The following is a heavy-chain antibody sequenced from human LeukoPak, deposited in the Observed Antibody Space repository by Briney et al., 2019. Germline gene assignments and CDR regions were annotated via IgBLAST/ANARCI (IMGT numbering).Heavy chain of an antibody. D-gene: IGHD2-2*03. Sequence: GGSLRPSCAASGFTFSSYAMTWVRQAPGKGLEWVSTISGSGTSTYYADSVKGRFTISRDNSKNTPYLQMNSLRGEDTAVYHCAKTISGYCSTTSCLNWFDPWGQGTLVTVSS. V-gene: IGHV3-23*01. CDR1: GFTFSSYA. CDR3: AKTISGYCSTTSCLNWFDP. J-gene: IGHJ5*02. CDR2: ISGSGTST.